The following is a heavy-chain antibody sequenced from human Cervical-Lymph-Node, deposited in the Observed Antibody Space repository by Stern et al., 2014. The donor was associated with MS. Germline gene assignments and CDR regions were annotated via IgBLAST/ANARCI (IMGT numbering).Heavy chain of an antibody. J-gene: IGHJ6*02. D-gene: IGHD3-16*01. V-gene: IGHV3-30*18. CDR1: GFTFSSYG. Sequence: VQLVESGGGVVQPGRSLRLSCAASGFTFSSYGMHWVRQAPGKGLEWVAVISYDGSNKYYADSVKGRFTISRDNSKNTLYLQMNSLRAEDTAVYYCAKDLGKRSDTRRNYYYYGMDVWGQGTTVTVSS. CDR3: AKDLGKRSDTRRNYYYYGMDV. CDR2: ISYDGSNK.